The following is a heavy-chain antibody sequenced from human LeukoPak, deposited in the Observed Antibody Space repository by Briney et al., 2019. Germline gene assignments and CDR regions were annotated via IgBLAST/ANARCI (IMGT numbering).Heavy chain of an antibody. CDR2: IKQDGSEK. D-gene: IGHD3-10*01. J-gene: IGHJ4*02. Sequence: GSLRLSCAASGFTFSSYAMNWVRQAPGQGLEWVATIKQDGSEKYYVDSVKGRFTISRDNAKNSLYLQMNSLRAEDTAVYYCARDDGDYYGSGSPFDYWGQGTLVTVSS. CDR3: ARDDGDYYGSGSPFDY. V-gene: IGHV3-7*01. CDR1: GFTFSSYA.